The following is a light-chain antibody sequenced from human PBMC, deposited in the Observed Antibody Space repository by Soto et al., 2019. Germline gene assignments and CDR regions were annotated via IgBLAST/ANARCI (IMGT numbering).Light chain of an antibody. V-gene: IGLV2-18*02. J-gene: IGLJ1*01. CDR3: NSYTGRSTYV. CDR2: EVS. CDR1: SSDVGSYNR. Sequence: QSALTQPPSVSGSPGQSVAISCTGTSSDVGSYNRVYWYQQPPGAAPKLMIYEVSNRPSGVRDRFSGSKSGNTASLTISGLQTEDEADYYCNSYTGRSTYVFGTGTKLTVL.